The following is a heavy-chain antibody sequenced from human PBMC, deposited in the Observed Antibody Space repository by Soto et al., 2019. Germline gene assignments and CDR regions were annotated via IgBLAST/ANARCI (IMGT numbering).Heavy chain of an antibody. V-gene: IGHV4-34*01. J-gene: IGHJ4*02. CDR3: ARTMTTVTNSFDY. Sequence: SETLSLTCAVYGGSFSGYYWSWIRQPPGKGLEWIGEINHSGSTNYNPSLKSRVTISVDTSKNQFSLKLSSVTAADTAVYYCARTMTTVTNSFDYWGQGTLVTVSS. CDR1: GGSFSGYY. CDR2: INHSGST. D-gene: IGHD4-17*01.